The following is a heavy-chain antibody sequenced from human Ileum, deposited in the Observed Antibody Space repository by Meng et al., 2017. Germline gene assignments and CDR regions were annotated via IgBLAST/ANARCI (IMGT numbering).Heavy chain of an antibody. D-gene: IGHD3-22*01. V-gene: IGHV3-20*01. Sequence: EVQLVESGGGVVRPGGSLRLSCAASGFTFDDYGMSWVRQAPGKGLEWVSGINWNGGSTGYADSVKGRFTTSRDNAKNSLYLQMKSLRAEDTALYHCARGPRGYHDSTPSWFDPWGQGTLVTVSS. CDR2: INWNGGST. CDR3: ARGPRGYHDSTPSWFDP. J-gene: IGHJ5*02. CDR1: GFTFDDYG.